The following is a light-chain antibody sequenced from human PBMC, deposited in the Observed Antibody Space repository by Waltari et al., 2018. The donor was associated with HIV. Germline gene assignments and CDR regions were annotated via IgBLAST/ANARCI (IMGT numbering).Light chain of an antibody. J-gene: IGLJ1*01. V-gene: IGLV2-14*01. CDR3: SSYTSSSTRV. CDR1: SRDVGGYNY. Sequence: PGQSNTISCTGTSRDVGGYNYVSWYQQHPGKAPKLMIYEVSNRPSGVSNRFSGSKSGNTASLTISGLQAEDEADYYCSSYTSSSTRVFGTGTKVTVL. CDR2: EVS.